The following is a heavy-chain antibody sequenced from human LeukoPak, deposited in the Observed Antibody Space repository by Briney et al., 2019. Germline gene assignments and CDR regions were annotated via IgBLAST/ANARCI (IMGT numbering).Heavy chain of an antibody. CDR2: ISGSGGST. J-gene: IGHJ4*02. CDR1: GFTFSTYW. Sequence: PGGSLRLSCAASGFTFSTYWMTWVRQAPGKGLEWVSAISGSGGSTYYADSVKGRFTISRDNSKNTLYLQMNSLRAEDTAVYYCASRIAAAGINWGQGTLVTVSS. CDR3: ASRIAAAGIN. V-gene: IGHV3-23*01. D-gene: IGHD6-13*01.